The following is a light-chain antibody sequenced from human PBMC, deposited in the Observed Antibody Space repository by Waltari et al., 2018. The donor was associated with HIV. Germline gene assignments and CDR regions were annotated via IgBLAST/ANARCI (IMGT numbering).Light chain of an antibody. V-gene: IGLV8-61*01. Sequence: QTVVTQEPSFSVSPGGTVTLTCGLSSGSVSPTYYPSWYQQPPVVSPRTLMYNTKMRPAGAPGRVSGCIRGKKAALISAGDQADEECDYCRMVDSGSDIWLFGGGTKLTVL. CDR1: SGSVSPTYY. CDR2: NTK. CDR3: MVDSGSDIWL. J-gene: IGLJ3*02.